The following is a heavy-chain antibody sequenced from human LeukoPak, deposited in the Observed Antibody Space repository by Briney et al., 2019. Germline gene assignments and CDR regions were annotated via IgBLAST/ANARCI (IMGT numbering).Heavy chain of an antibody. Sequence: SETLSLTCAVSGYSISSGYYWSWIRPPAGKGLEWIGRIYTSGSTNYNPSLKSRVTMSVDTSKNQFSLKLSSVTAADTAVYYCARSIAAAGAVDYWGQGTLVTVSS. CDR2: IYTSGST. V-gene: IGHV4-4*07. CDR3: ARSIAAAGAVDY. CDR1: GYSISSGYY. D-gene: IGHD6-13*01. J-gene: IGHJ4*02.